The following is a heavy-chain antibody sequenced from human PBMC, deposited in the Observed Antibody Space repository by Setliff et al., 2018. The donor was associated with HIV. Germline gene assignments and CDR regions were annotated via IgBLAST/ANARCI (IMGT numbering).Heavy chain of an antibody. V-gene: IGHV3-23*01. J-gene: IGHJ4*02. CDR3: TKTMYSSRWSGFDY. CDR1: GFTFTNYA. Sequence: PGGSLRLSCAASGFTFTNYAMAWVRQAPGKGLEWVSTILANGLTTVYADSAKGRFTISRDNSKNTLYLQMNSLRVEDTAVYYCTKTMYSSRWSGFDYWGQGTPVTVSS. CDR2: ILANGLTT. D-gene: IGHD6-13*01.